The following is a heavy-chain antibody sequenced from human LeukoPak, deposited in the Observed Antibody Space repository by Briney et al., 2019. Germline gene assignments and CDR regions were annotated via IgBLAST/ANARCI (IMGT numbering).Heavy chain of an antibody. J-gene: IGHJ6*03. CDR2: INHSGST. CDR3: ARIVVALTYYYYMDV. Sequence: SETLSLTCAVYGGSFSGYYWSWIRQPPGKGLEGIGEINHSGSTNYNPSLKSRVTISVDTSKNQFSLKLSSVTAADTAAYYCARIVVALTYYYYMDVWGKGATVTVSS. D-gene: IGHD3-22*01. V-gene: IGHV4-34*01. CDR1: GGSFSGYY.